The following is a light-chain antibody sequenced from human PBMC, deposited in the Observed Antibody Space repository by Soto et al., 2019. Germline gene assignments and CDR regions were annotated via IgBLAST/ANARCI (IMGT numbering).Light chain of an antibody. V-gene: IGKV3-11*01. CDR3: QQRNIWPPVT. CDR1: PSVANF. CDR2: GAF. Sequence: ESGFTHSPNTLSFSPGERATLSCRASPSVANFVAWYQQKPGQAPRLLIYGAFNRATGIPARFSGSGSGTDFTLTISSLEPEDSAVYYCQQRNIWPPVTFGHGTRLEIK. J-gene: IGKJ5*01.